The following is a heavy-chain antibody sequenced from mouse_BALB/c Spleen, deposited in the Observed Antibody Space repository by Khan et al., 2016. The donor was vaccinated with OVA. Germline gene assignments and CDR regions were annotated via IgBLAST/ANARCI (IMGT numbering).Heavy chain of an antibody. CDR3: GRSGYYRYETFAY. CDR1: GYSITSDYA. J-gene: IGHJ3*01. V-gene: IGHV3-2*02. CDR2: ISYSGST. Sequence: EVQLQESGPGLVKPSQSLSLTCTVTGYSITSDYAWNWIRQFPGNKLEWMGYISYSGSTSYNPSLKSRISITRDTSKNQFFLQLNSVTTEDTATYYCGRSGYYRYETFAYWGQGTLVTVSA. D-gene: IGHD2-14*01.